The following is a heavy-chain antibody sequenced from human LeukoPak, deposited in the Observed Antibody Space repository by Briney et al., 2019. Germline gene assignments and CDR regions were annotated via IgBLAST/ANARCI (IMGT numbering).Heavy chain of an antibody. J-gene: IGHJ4*02. CDR3: ARWVGAAGFDY. Sequence: PGGSLRLSCAASGFTFSSYGMHWVRQAPGKGLEWVAVIWYDGSNENYADSMRGRFTISRDNSKNTLYMQMNSLRAEDTAVYYCARWVGAAGFDYWGQGTLVTVSS. V-gene: IGHV3-33*01. CDR1: GFTFSSYG. D-gene: IGHD2-15*01. CDR2: IWYDGSNE.